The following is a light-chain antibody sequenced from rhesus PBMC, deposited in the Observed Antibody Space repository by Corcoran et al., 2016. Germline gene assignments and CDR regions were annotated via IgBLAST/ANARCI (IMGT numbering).Light chain of an antibody. V-gene: IGKV3-24*04. CDR2: GAS. CDR1: QSVSSY. CDR3: LQSSNWPYS. Sequence: EIVMTQSPATLALSPGERATLSCRASQSVSSYLAWYQQKPGQAPRLLIFGASSRATVIPDRFSGSGSGTEFTLTISSLEPEDVGVYFCLQSSNWPYSFGQGTKVEIK. J-gene: IGKJ2*01.